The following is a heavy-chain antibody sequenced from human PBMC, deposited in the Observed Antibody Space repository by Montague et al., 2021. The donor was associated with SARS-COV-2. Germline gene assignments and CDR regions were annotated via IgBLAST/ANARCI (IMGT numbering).Heavy chain of an antibody. V-gene: IGHV4-39*01. D-gene: IGHD3-10*01. CDR3: ARNPADYYGSGSYPTWENLFDP. Sequence: SETLSLTCTVSDGSISSSSYYWGWIRQPPGKGLEWIGSIYYSGSTYYNPSLKSRVTISVDTSKNQFSLKLSSVTAADTAVYYCARNPADYYGSGSYPTWENLFDPWGQGPLVTVPS. CDR2: IYYSGST. CDR1: DGSISSSSYY. J-gene: IGHJ5*02.